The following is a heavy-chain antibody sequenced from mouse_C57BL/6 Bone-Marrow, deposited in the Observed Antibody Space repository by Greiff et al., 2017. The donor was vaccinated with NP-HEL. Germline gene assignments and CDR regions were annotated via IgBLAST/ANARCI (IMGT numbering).Heavy chain of an antibody. CDR1: GYTFTSYW. V-gene: IGHV1-69*01. J-gene: IGHJ3*01. D-gene: IGHD2-4*01. CDR3: ASGRLPFAY. CDR2: IDPSDSYT. Sequence: QVQLQQPGAELVMPGASVKLSCKASGYTFTSYWMHWVKQRPGQGLEWIGEIDPSDSYTNYNQKFKGKSTLTVDKSSSTAYMQLSSLTSEDSAVYYCASGRLPFAYWGQGTRVTVSA.